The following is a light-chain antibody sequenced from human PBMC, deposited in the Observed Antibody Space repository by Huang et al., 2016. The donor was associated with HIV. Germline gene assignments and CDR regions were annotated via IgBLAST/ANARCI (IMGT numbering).Light chain of an antibody. CDR1: QSISTS. CDR2: AAS. V-gene: IGKV1-39*01. J-gene: IGKJ2*01. Sequence: DIQMTQSPTSLSASVGDRINITCRASQSISTSLHWYQQKPGKAPALLNYAASSLQRGVPSRFSGSGSGTDFTLTISSLQPEDFATYYCQQSYTTPHTFGQGTKLEIK. CDR3: QQSYTTPHT.